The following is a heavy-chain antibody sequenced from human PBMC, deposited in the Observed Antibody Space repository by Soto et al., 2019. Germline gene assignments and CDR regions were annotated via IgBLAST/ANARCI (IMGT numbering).Heavy chain of an antibody. V-gene: IGHV2-5*02. CDR2: IYWDDSK. CDR1: GFSLTTDRVG. Sequence: QITLKESGPTLVKPTQTLTLTCTFSGFSLTTDRVGVGWIRQPPGEALEWLAVIYWDDSKTYRPSLESRLTITKATSKHQVALTRTNMDSLDTATYYRAQASGARSLYWRQGTLVNVSP. D-gene: IGHD2-8*02. CDR3: AQASGARSLY. J-gene: IGHJ4*02.